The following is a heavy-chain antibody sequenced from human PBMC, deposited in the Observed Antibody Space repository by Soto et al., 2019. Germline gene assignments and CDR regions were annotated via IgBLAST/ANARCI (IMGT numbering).Heavy chain of an antibody. V-gene: IGHV3-23*01. Sequence: EVQLLESGGGLVQPGGSLTLSGAASGFTFGTYALSWVRQAPGKGLEWVSAISANGGRAYYADSVKGRFTISRDNAWNAVYLQMSSLSAGDTAIYYWAIDIKTTGTNVIFDSWCQGTLVTVSS. CDR3: AIDIKTTGTNVIFDS. D-gene: IGHD1-1*01. CDR2: ISANGGRA. J-gene: IGHJ4*02. CDR1: GFTFGTYA.